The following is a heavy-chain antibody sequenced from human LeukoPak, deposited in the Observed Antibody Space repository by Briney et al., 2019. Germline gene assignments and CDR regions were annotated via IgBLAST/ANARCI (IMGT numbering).Heavy chain of an antibody. V-gene: IGHV4-59*08. CDR1: GGSISSYY. CDR3: ARLAGSGYRPGDDY. Sequence: SETPSLTCTVSGGSISSYYWSWIRQPPGKGLEWIGYIYYSGSTNYNPSLKSRVTISVDTSKNQFSLKLSSVTAEDTAVYYCARLAGSGYRPGDDYWGQGTLVTVSS. J-gene: IGHJ4*02. CDR2: IYYSGST. D-gene: IGHD5-12*01.